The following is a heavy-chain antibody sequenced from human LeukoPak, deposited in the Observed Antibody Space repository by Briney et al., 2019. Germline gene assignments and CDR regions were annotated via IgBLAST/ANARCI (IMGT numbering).Heavy chain of an antibody. D-gene: IGHD3-10*01. CDR3: VGGYYYGSGGDY. J-gene: IGHJ4*02. V-gene: IGHV4-38-2*02. CDR1: GYSISSGYY. Sequence: SETLSLTCTVSGYSISSGYYWGWIRQPPGKGLEWIGRIYTSGSTNYNPSLRSRVTMSVDTSKNQFSLKLSSVTAADTAVYYCVGGYYYGSGGDYWGQGTLVTVSS. CDR2: IYTSGST.